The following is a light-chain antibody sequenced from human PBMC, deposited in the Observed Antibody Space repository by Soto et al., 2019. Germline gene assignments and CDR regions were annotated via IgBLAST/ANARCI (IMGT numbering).Light chain of an antibody. CDR1: QRISNY. CDR3: QKSYSTPWT. V-gene: IGKV1-39*01. J-gene: IGKJ1*01. CDR2: AAS. Sequence: DIQMTQSPSSLSASVGDRVTITCRASQRISNYLSWYQQIPGKAPKLLIYAASTFRSGVPSRFSGSGSGTDFTLTISSLQPEDFATYYCQKSYSTPWTFGQGTKVEIK.